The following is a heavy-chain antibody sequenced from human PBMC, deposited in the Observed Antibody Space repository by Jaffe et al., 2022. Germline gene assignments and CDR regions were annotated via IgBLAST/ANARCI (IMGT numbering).Heavy chain of an antibody. D-gene: IGHD1-1*01. CDR3: ARDSRQLDFRRPSGSFDF. V-gene: IGHV3-21*01. CDR1: GFTFSSFN. Sequence: EVQVVQSGGGLVKPGGSLRLSCAASGFTFSSFNMNWVRQAPGKGLEWLSSISGVSAYIYYTDSVKGRFTISRDNAKNSVYLQMSSLSAEDTAVYYCARDSRQLDFRRPSGSFDFWGQGTLVTVSS. CDR2: ISGVSAYI. J-gene: IGHJ4*02.